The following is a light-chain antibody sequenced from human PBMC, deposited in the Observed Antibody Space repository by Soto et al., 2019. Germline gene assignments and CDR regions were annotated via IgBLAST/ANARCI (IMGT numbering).Light chain of an antibody. J-gene: IGKJ1*01. CDR2: GAS. Sequence: EIVLTQSPGTLSLSPGERATLSCRASQSVNSNYLASYQRKPGQAPRLLIYGASNRATDIPYRFSGSGSGTEFTLTITRLEAEDFAVYYCQQYDSTPPTFGQGTKVEVK. V-gene: IGKV3-20*01. CDR3: QQYDSTPPT. CDR1: QSVNSNY.